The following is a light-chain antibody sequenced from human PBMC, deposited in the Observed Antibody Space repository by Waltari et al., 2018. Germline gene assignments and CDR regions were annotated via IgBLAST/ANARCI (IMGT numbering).Light chain of an antibody. CDR2: GAS. J-gene: IGKJ3*01. V-gene: IGKV3-15*01. CDR1: QSVNSN. Sequence: EIALTQSPITLSVSPGERATLSCRASQSVNSNLAWYQQKPDQAPRLLIYGASTRATDIPARISGSGSGTEFTLTISSLQSEDFAVYYCHQYNKWPFTFGPGTKVDIK. CDR3: HQYNKWPFT.